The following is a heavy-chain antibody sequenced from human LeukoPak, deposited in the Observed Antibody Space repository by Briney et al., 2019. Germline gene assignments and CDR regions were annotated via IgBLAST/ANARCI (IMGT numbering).Heavy chain of an antibody. J-gene: IGHJ4*02. Sequence: SETLSLTCTVSGGSISSSSYYWGWIRQPPGKGLEWIGSIYYSGSTYYNPSLKSRVTISVDTSKNQFSLNLSSVTAADTAVYYCASGSYYYFDYWGQGTLVTVSS. CDR3: ASGSYYYFDY. CDR2: IYYSGST. CDR1: GGSISSSSYY. V-gene: IGHV4-39*01. D-gene: IGHD1-26*01.